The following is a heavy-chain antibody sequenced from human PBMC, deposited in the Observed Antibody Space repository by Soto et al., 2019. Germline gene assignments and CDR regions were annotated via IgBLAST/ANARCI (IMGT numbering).Heavy chain of an antibody. Sequence: QVQLVQSGAEEKKPGASVKVSCKASGCTFTGYAMHWVRKAPGQRLEWMGWINAGNGNTKYSQKFQGRVTITRDTSASTAYMELSSLRSEDTAVYYCARAVAVPAAFDYWGQGTLVTVSS. J-gene: IGHJ4*02. CDR2: INAGNGNT. V-gene: IGHV1-3*05. D-gene: IGHD6-19*01. CDR3: ARAVAVPAAFDY. CDR1: GCTFTGYA.